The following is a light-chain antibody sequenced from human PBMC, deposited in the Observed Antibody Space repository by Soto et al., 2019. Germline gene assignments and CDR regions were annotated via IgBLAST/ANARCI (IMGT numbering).Light chain of an antibody. CDR3: QSYDSSLSGYV. V-gene: IGLV1-40*01. CDR1: SSNIGAGYV. CDR2: GNS. Sequence: QSVLTQPPSVSGAPGQRVTISCTGSSSNIGAGYVVNWYQQLPGTAPKFLIFGNSNRPSGVPDRFSGSKSGTSASLAITGLQAEDEADYYCQSYDSSLSGYVFGTGTKVTVL. J-gene: IGLJ1*01.